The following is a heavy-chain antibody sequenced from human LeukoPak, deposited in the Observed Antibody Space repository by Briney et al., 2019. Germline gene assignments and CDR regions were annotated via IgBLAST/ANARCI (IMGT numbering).Heavy chain of an antibody. CDR2: INTDGGAT. D-gene: IGHD3-22*01. CDR3: AKHGNYDTSGFYYVHF. J-gene: IGHJ4*02. CDR1: GFPFSNYA. V-gene: IGHV3-23*01. Sequence: PGGSLRLSCAAPGFPFSNYATTWVRQAPGKGLEWVSSINTDGGATYYADSLKGRFTVSRGNSNNTLYLQMNGLRAEDTAVYYCAKHGNYDTSGFYYVHFCGQGTLVTVSS.